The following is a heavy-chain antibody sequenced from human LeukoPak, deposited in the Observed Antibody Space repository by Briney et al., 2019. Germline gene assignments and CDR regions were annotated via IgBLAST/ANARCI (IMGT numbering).Heavy chain of an antibody. Sequence: SETLSLTFTVSGGSISSYYWTWIRQPPGKGLEWIGYIYSSGITNYNPSLKRRVTISIDTSKNQFSLHLTSVTAADTAVYYCARRSLTALSWFDPWGQGALVTVSS. V-gene: IGHV4-4*08. CDR1: GGSISSYY. D-gene: IGHD5-18*01. CDR2: IYSSGIT. J-gene: IGHJ5*02. CDR3: ARRSLTALSWFDP.